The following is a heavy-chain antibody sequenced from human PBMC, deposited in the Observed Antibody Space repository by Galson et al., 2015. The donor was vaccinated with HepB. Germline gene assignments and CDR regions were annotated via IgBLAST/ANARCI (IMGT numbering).Heavy chain of an antibody. CDR2: INWNGGST. CDR1: RFTFDDHG. D-gene: IGHD1-26*01. Sequence: SLRLSCAASRFTFDDHGMSWVRQGPGKGLEWVSGINWNGGSTGYADSVKGRFTISRDNAKKSLYLEMNSLRAEDTALYHCARAIKGELVSRGAFDIWGQGTMVTVSS. V-gene: IGHV3-20*01. CDR3: ARAIKGELVSRGAFDI. J-gene: IGHJ3*02.